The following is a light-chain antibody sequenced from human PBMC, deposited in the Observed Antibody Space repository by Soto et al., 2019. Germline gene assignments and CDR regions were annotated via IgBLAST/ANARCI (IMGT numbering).Light chain of an antibody. Sequence: DLQMTQSPSSLSASLGDRVTITCRGSQGISSWLAWYQQKPGKAPRLLIYKASSLASGVPSRFSGSGSGTELTLTISSLQPDDVATYYCQQYKTFGQGTKVDIK. CDR2: KAS. CDR3: QQYKT. V-gene: IGKV1-5*03. CDR1: QGISSW. J-gene: IGKJ1*01.